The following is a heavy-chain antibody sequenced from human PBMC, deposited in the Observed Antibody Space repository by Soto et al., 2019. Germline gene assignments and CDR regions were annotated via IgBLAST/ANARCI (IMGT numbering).Heavy chain of an antibody. J-gene: IGHJ6*03. CDR2: ISSNGGST. CDR1: GFTFSSYA. CDR3: ARDSSSSGLLNYYMDV. D-gene: IGHD6-6*01. Sequence: GSLRRSCAASGFTFSSYAMHWVRQAPGKGLEYVSAISSNGGSTYYANSVKGRFTISRDNSKNTLYLQMGSLRAEDMAVYYCARDSSSSGLLNYYMDVWGKGTTVTVS. V-gene: IGHV3-64*01.